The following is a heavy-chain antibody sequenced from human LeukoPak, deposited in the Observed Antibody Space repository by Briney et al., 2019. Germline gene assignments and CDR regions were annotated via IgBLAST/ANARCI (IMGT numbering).Heavy chain of an antibody. CDR2: IYTSGST. V-gene: IGHV4-4*02. D-gene: IGHD6-19*01. Sequence: SETLSLTCAVSGGSISSSKWWSWVRQPPGKGLEWIGHIYTSGSTKYNPSLKSRVTISVDTSKNQFSLKLSSVTAADTAVYYCASHQWLASSIDYWGQGTLVTVSS. CDR3: ASHQWLASSIDY. J-gene: IGHJ4*02. CDR1: GGSISSSKW.